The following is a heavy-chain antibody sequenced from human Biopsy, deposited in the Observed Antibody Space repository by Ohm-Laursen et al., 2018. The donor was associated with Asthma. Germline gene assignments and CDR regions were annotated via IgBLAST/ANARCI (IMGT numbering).Heavy chain of an antibody. Sequence: SLRLSCAASGFTVSDYHMSWIRQTPGRGLEWISYIGSRITDAIYYADSVKGRFTISRDNAKNSVFLQMNSLRAEDTGVYYCARTFHFWSPYHAEHYQLWGQGTLVTVSS. CDR3: ARTFHFWSPYHAEHYQL. D-gene: IGHD3-3*02. CDR1: GFTVSDYH. V-gene: IGHV3-11*01. CDR2: IGSRITDAI. J-gene: IGHJ1*01.